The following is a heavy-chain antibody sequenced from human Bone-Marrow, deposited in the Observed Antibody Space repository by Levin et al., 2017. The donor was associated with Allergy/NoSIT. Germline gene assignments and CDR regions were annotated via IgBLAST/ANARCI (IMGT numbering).Heavy chain of an antibody. V-gene: IGHV4-4*02. CDR1: GGSISNPVW. CDR3: AGSFSYSLQH. CDR2: SYHSGST. Sequence: SQTLSLTCAVSGGSISNPVWWTWVRQPPGKGLEWIGESYHSGSTNYNPSLKSRVTISVDKSKNQFSLNLRSVTAADTAVYYCAGSFSYSLQHWGQGTLVTVSS. J-gene: IGHJ4*02. D-gene: IGHD5-18*01.